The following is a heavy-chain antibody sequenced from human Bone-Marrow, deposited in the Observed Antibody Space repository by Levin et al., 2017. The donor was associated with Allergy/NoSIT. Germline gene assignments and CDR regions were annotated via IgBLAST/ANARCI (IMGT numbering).Heavy chain of an antibody. V-gene: IGHV4-4*02. CDR1: GGSISNPVW. CDR3: AGSFSYSLQH. CDR2: SYHSGST. Sequence: SQTLSLTCAVSGGSISNPVWWTWVRQPPGKGLEWIGESYHSGSTNYNPSLKSRVTISVDKSKNQFSLNLRSVTAADTAVYYCAGSFSYSLQHWGQGTLVTVSS. J-gene: IGHJ4*02. D-gene: IGHD5-18*01.